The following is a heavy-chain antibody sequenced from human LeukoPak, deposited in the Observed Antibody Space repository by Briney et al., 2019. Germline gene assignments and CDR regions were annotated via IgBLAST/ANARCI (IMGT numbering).Heavy chain of an antibody. D-gene: IGHD3-16*02. V-gene: IGHV3-23*01. J-gene: IGHJ2*01. CDR2: IRGSGGNM. CDR1: GFTFSAYA. Sequence: GGSLRLSCAASGFTFSAYAMSWVRQAPGKGLEWVSTIRGSGGNMYYADTVKGRFTISRDNSRNTLYLQMNGLRAEDTAVYYCARDFDYVWGSYRLWYFDLWGRGTLVTVSS. CDR3: ARDFDYVWGSYRLWYFDL.